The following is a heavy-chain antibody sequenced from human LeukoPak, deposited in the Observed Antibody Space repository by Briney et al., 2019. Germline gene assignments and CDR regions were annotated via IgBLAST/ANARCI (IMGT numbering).Heavy chain of an antibody. CDR2: ISSSSSYI. Sequence: GGSLRLSCAASGFTFSSYSMNWVRQAPGKGLEWVSAISSSSSYIYYADSVKGRFTISRDNAKNSLYLQMNSLRAEDTAVYYCARDKRGGYSGYDYSSGMDVWGKGTTVTVSS. D-gene: IGHD5-12*01. J-gene: IGHJ6*04. CDR3: ARDKRGGYSGYDYSSGMDV. CDR1: GFTFSSYS. V-gene: IGHV3-21*01.